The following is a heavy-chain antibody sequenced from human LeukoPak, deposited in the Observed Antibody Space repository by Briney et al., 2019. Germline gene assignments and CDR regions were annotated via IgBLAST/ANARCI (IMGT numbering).Heavy chain of an antibody. CDR3: AKGVGYSYGYAFDY. D-gene: IGHD5-18*01. CDR1: GFTFSSYA. V-gene: IGHV3-23*01. CDR2: ISGSGGST. Sequence: QSGGSLRLSCAASGFTFSSYAMSWVRQAPGKGLEWVSAISGSGGSTYYADSVKGRFTISRDNSKNTLYLQMNSLRAEDTAVYYCAKGVGYSYGYAFDYWGQGTLVTVSS. J-gene: IGHJ4*02.